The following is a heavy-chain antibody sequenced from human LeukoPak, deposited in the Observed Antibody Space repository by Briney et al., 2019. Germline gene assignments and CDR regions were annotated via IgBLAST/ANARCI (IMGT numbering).Heavy chain of an antibody. D-gene: IGHD6-13*01. CDR1: GFTFSSYS. CDR3: AGDSSSWYVYYYYMDV. V-gene: IGHV3-48*01. J-gene: IGHJ6*03. CDR2: ISSSSSTI. Sequence: GGSLRLSCAASGFTFSSYSMNWVRQAPGKGLEWVSYISSSSSTIYYADSVKGRFTISRDNAKNSLYLQMNSLRAEDTAVYYCAGDSSSWYVYYYYMDVWGKGTTVTISS.